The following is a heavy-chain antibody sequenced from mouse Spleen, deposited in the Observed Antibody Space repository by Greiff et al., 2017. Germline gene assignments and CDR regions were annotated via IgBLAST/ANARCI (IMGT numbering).Heavy chain of an antibody. Sequence: EVQLQESEGGLVQPGSSMKLSCTASGFTFSDYYMAWVRQVPEKGLEWVANINYDGSSAYYLDSLKSRFIISRDNAKNILYLQMSSLKSEDTATYYCARDKRLMGMDYWGQGTSVTVSS. CDR3: ARDKRLMGMDY. J-gene: IGHJ4*01. CDR2: INYDGSSA. V-gene: IGHV5-16*01. CDR1: GFTFSDYY. D-gene: IGHD1-1*02.